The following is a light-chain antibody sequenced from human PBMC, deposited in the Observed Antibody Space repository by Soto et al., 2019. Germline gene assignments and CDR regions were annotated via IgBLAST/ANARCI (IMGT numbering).Light chain of an antibody. J-gene: IGLJ1*01. CDR3: SSYTRSSTTS. CDR2: DVS. CDR1: SSDVGGYNY. V-gene: IGLV2-14*01. Sequence: QSVLTQPASVSGSPGQSITISCTGTSSDVGGYNYVSWYQQHPGKAPKLMIYDVSNRPSGVSNRFSGSKSGNTASLTISGLQAEDEADYYCSSYTRSSTTSFGTGTRSPS.